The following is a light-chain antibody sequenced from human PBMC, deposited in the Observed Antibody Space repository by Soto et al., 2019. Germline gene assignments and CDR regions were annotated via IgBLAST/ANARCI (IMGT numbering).Light chain of an antibody. CDR2: GNN. CDR1: SSNIGARFD. CDR3: QSYDSRLSGSRV. V-gene: IGLV1-40*01. Sequence: QSVLTQPPSVSGAPGQTVTISCTGSSSNIGARFDVHWYQLLPGTAPKLLIFGNNNRPSGVPDRFSGSKSGTSASLTITGLQAEDEADYYCQSYDSRLSGSRVFGGGTKVTVL. J-gene: IGLJ3*02.